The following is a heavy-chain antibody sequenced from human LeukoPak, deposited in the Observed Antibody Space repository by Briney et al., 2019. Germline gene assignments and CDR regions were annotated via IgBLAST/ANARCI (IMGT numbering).Heavy chain of an antibody. D-gene: IGHD3-22*01. CDR3: VREAATDYYDSSGYYRQTEVFDA. V-gene: IGHV4-61*01. Sequence: SETLSLTCTVSGGSVRSDSYYWSWIRQPPGRGLEWIGYVYYSGSTNYNPSLKSRFTISVDTSKNQFSLKLRSVTAADTAVYYCVREAATDYYDSSGYYRQTEVFDAWGQGTMVTVSS. J-gene: IGHJ3*01. CDR1: GGSVRSDSYY. CDR2: VYYSGST.